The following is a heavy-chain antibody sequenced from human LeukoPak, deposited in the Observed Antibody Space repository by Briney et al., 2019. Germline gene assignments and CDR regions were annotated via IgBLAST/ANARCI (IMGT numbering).Heavy chain of an antibody. V-gene: IGHV4-39*07. CDR2: IHYSGST. J-gene: IGHJ4*02. CDR1: GGSISYSSYY. D-gene: IGHD6-6*01. Sequence: SETLSLTCTVSGGSISYSSYYWGWIRQPPGKGLEWIGSIHYSGSTYYNPSLKSRVTISVDTSKNQFSLKLSSVTAADTAVYYCAGAARSGYWGQGTLVTVSS. CDR3: AGAARSGY.